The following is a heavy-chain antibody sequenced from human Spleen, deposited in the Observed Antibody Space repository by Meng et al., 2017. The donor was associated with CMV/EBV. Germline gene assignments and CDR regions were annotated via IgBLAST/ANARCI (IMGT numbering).Heavy chain of an antibody. J-gene: IGHJ1*01. D-gene: IGHD6-19*01. CDR2: IYRGGNT. CDR3: ARDLGGWDAEYFQQ. Sequence: GESLKISCEVSGFTVSSKYMHWVRQSPEKGLEWVSVIYRGGNTYYGDSVKGRFTISRDNSKNTLYLQMNSLRGEDTAVYYCARDLGGWDAEYFQQWGQGTLVTVSS. CDR1: GFTVSSKY. V-gene: IGHV3-53*01.